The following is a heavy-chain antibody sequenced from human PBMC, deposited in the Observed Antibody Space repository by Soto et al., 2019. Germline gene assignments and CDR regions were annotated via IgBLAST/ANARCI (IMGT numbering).Heavy chain of an antibody. D-gene: IGHD2-8*01. CDR3: ARGAVYSCTNDTCGFYFDH. CDR1: GDSLRRGFHH. CDR2: IDTNGDT. J-gene: IGHJ4*02. V-gene: IGHV4-31*03. Sequence: QVQLQESGSGLLKPSQTLSLDCSVSGDSLRRGFHHWSWIRQTQGKGLQLIGYIDTNGDTHYDPSLRNRLNMSIVTTESRFSLKVTSVTAADTAVYYCARGAVYSCTNDTCGFYFDHWRQGALVNVTS.